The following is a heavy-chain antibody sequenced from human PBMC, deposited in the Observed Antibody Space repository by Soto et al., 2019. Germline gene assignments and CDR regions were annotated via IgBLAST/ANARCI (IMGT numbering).Heavy chain of an antibody. J-gene: IGHJ4*01. D-gene: IGHD1-1*01. CDR1: GFTFSPHT. CDR3: AHGLDRASLAF. CDR2: LTADRDDT. V-gene: IGHV3-23*01. Sequence: EVQLLESGGTLVQPGGSLRLSCVASGFTFSPHTMNWVRQAAGKGLEWVSRLTADRDDTSYADSIKGRCTISRDNSKNTLFLQLKSLTAEDKAIYYCAHGLDRASLAFWG.